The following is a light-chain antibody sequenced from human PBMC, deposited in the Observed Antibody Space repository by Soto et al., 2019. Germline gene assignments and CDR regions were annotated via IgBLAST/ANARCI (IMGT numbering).Light chain of an antibody. V-gene: IGKV1-9*01. CDR3: HQFNTYPRT. CDR1: QGINNF. CDR2: AAS. J-gene: IGKJ1*01. Sequence: DIQLHQSPSFLSASVGDRVTITCRASQGINNFLAWSQQKPGQAPKLLIFAASTLHSGVPSRFSGSGSGTDCSLTISSLKTEDFAIYYGHQFNTYPRTFGQGNTVEL.